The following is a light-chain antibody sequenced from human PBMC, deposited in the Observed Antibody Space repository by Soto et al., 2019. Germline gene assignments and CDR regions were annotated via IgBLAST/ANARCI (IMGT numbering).Light chain of an antibody. J-gene: IGKJ1*01. CDR3: QQYNVYART. CDR2: DAS. V-gene: IGKV1-5*01. CDR1: QSIGSS. Sequence: DIQMTQSPSTLSASVGDRVTITCRASQSIGSSLAWYQQKPGKAPNLLISDASSLERGVPSRLSGRGSGTAFTLTIRIRQPDDFATYYCQQYNVYARTFGQGTKVEMK.